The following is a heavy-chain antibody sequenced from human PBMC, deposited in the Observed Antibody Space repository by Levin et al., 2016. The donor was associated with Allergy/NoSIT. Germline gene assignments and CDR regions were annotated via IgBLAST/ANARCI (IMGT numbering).Heavy chain of an antibody. Sequence: WIRQPPGKGLEWVSYISSSGSTIYYADSVKGRFTISRDNAKNSLYLQMNSLRAEDTAVYYCARQYYDFWSGYYSPLFDYWGQGTLVTVSS. J-gene: IGHJ4*02. D-gene: IGHD3-3*01. CDR3: ARQYYDFWSGYYSPLFDY. V-gene: IGHV3-11*01. CDR2: ISSSGSTI.